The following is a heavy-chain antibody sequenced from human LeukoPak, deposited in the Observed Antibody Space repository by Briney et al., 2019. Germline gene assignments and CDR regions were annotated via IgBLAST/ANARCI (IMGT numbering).Heavy chain of an antibody. CDR3: AREFRLGYCSGGSCYSGNWFDP. J-gene: IGHJ5*02. V-gene: IGHV1-18*01. CDR1: GYTFTSYG. CDR2: ISAYNGNT. D-gene: IGHD2-15*01. Sequence: ASVKVSCKASGYTFTSYGISWVRQAPGQGLEWMGWISAYNGNTNYAQKLQGRVTMTTDTSTSTAYMELRSLRSDDTAVYYCAREFRLGYCSGGSCYSGNWFDPWGQGTLVTVSS.